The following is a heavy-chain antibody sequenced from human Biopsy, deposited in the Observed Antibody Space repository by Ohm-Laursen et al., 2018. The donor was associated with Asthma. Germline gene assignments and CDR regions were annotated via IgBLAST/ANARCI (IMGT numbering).Heavy chain of an antibody. J-gene: IGHJ5*02. V-gene: IGHV1-2*06. Sequence: GAPVKASCKASGYTFIGCHIHWMRQAPGQGLEWTGRINPNSGGTNYAQKFQGRVTMTRDTSISTAYMEVSRLRSDDTAVYYCARGQKSAGDRWFDPWGQGTLVTVSS. D-gene: IGHD6-13*01. CDR1: GYTFIGCH. CDR3: ARGQKSAGDRWFDP. CDR2: INPNSGGT.